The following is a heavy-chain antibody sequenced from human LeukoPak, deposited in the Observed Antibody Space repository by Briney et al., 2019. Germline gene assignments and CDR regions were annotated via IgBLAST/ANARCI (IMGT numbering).Heavy chain of an antibody. CDR3: ARALSNYVDYHYYYYMDV. V-gene: IGHV3-20*04. CDR1: GFTSDDYG. J-gene: IGHJ6*03. D-gene: IGHD4-11*01. Sequence: GGSLRLSCAASGFTSDDYGMSWVRQAPGKGLEWVSGINWNGVSTSYVDSVKGRFTISRDNAKNSLYLQMNSLRAEDTALYYCARALSNYVDYHYYYYMDVWGKGTTVTVSS. CDR2: INWNGVST.